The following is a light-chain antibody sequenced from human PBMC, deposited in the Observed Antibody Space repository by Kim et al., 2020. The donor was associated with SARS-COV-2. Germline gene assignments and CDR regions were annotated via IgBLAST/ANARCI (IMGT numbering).Light chain of an antibody. J-gene: IGLJ3*02. CDR2: VRT. Sequence: SSELTQDPAVSVALGQTVRITCQGASLRKYYVSWYQQKPGQAPVVVIYVRTYRPSGIPDRFSGSSSGNTASLTITGAQAEDQADYYCNSRDSSGNHWVFGGGTKLTVL. CDR3: NSRDSSGNHWV. V-gene: IGLV3-19*01. CDR1: SLRKYY.